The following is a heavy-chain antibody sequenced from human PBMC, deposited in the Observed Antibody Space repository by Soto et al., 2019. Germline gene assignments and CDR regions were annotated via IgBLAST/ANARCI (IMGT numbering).Heavy chain of an antibody. CDR1: GFTFSSYS. D-gene: IGHD3-16*01. CDR2: ISSRSTTM. J-gene: IGHJ4*02. Sequence: GGSLRLSCAASGFTFSSYSMYWVRQAPGKGLEWISEISSRSTTMYYADSVKGRFTISRDNAKNTLSLQMNSLRADDTAVYYCARDLGGPDYWGRGTSVTVSS. V-gene: IGHV3-48*01. CDR3: ARDLGGPDY.